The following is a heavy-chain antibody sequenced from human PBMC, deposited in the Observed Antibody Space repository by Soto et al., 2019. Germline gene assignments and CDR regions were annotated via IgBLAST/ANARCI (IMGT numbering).Heavy chain of an antibody. J-gene: IGHJ4*02. CDR1: GFTFSSYA. CDR2: ISGSGGST. D-gene: IGHD3-22*01. CDR3: VKGSAFSIVVDLLDY. Sequence: EVQLLESGGGLVQPGGSLRLSCAASGFTFSSYAMSWVRQAPGKGLEWVSAISGSGGSTYYADSVKGRFTISRDNSKNTLYLQMNSLRAEDTAVYYCVKGSAFSIVVDLLDYWGQGTLVTVSS. V-gene: IGHV3-23*01.